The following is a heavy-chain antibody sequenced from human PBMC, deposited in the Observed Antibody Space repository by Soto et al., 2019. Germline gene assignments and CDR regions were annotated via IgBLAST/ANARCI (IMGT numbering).Heavy chain of an antibody. CDR1: RALINSGGFY. D-gene: IGHD2-15*01. CDR2: IFHSGSS. Sequence: PSETLSLTCSVSRALINSGGFYYSWLRQPPGKGLEWLGYIFHSGSSLYNPSLRGRLTLSADTSRNQLSLHLTSVTAADTAVYYCVRGGIAGHWIDPWGQRILVTVSS. J-gene: IGHJ5*02. V-gene: IGHV4-31*03. CDR3: VRGGIAGHWIDP.